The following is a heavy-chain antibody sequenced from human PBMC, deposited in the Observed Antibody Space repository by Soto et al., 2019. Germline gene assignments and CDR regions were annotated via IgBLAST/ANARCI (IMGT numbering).Heavy chain of an antibody. Sequence: GGSLRLSCAASGFTFTRYSMNWVRQAPGKGLEWVSSISSTTNYIYYGDSMKGRFTISRDNAKNSLYLETNSLRAEDTAVYYCARESEDLTSNFDYWGQGTLVTVSS. CDR3: ARESEDLTSNFDY. CDR1: GFTFTRYS. CDR2: ISSTTNYI. J-gene: IGHJ4*02. V-gene: IGHV3-21*06.